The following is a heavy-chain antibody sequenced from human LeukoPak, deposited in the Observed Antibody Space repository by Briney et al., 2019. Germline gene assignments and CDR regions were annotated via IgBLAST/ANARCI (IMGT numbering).Heavy chain of an antibody. J-gene: IGHJ4*02. CDR3: ANSYYPRRNFDY. CDR1: GFNVNSNY. D-gene: IGHD3-22*01. CDR2: IYSGGNT. Sequence: GGSLRLSCAASGFNVNSNYMSWVRQAPGKGLEWVSVIYSGGNTYYADSVKGRFTIFRDKSKNTLYLQINSLRAEDTAVYYCANSYYPRRNFDYWGQGTLVTVSS. V-gene: IGHV3-53*01.